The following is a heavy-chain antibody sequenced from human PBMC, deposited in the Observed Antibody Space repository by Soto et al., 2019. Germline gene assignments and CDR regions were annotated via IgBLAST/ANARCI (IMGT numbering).Heavy chain of an antibody. V-gene: IGHV5-10-1*01. Sequence: PGESLKISCKGSGYSFTSYWISWVRQMPGKGLEWMGRIDPSDSYTNYSPSFQGHVTISADKSISTAYLQWSSLKASDTAMYYCARHGDSSSWYRWFDPWGQGALVTVSS. D-gene: IGHD6-13*01. CDR3: ARHGDSSSWYRWFDP. CDR2: IDPSDSYT. J-gene: IGHJ5*02. CDR1: GYSFTSYW.